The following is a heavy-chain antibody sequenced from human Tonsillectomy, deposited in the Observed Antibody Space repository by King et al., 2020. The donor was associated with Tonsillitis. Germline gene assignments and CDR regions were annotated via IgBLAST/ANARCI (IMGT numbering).Heavy chain of an antibody. J-gene: IGHJ6*03. CDR3: ARLLSSSDYYYYYFYMDV. CDR2: IYYTGST. Sequence: VQLQESGPGLVKPSETLSLTCTVSGGSISGYYWSWLRQPPGKGLEWIRYIYYTGSTNYNPSLKSRVTISVDTSKNQFSLKLGSVTAADTAVYYCARLLSSSDYYYYYFYMDVWGKGTTVTVSS. D-gene: IGHD6-6*01. V-gene: IGHV4-59*08. CDR1: GGSISGYY.